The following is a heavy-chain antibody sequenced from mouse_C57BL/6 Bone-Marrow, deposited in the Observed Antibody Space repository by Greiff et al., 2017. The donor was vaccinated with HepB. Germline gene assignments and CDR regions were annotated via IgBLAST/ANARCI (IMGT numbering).Heavy chain of an antibody. J-gene: IGHJ4*01. CDR1: GYTFTSYW. Sequence: QVQLQQPGAELVRPGTSVKLSCKASGYTFTSYWMHWVKQRPGQGLEWIGVIDPSDSYTNYNQKFKGKATLTVDTSSSTAYMQLSSLTSEDSAVYYCAGSTMVTTTRGFYYAMDYWGQGTSVTVSS. CDR3: AGSTMVTTTRGFYYAMDY. D-gene: IGHD2-2*01. V-gene: IGHV1-59*01. CDR2: IDPSDSYT.